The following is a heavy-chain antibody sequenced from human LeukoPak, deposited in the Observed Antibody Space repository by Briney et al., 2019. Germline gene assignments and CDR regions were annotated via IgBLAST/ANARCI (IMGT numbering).Heavy chain of an antibody. CDR1: GDTFIPYT. CDR3: ARDHCSPGTCLGGH. CDR2: IIPSLDVA. Sequence: SVKVSCKASGDTFIPYTFSWVRQAPGQGLEWMGRIIPSLDVANYAQKFQGRVTLSVDRDTATTYMEVTSLRSEDTAIYYCARDHCSPGTCLGGHWGQGTLVTVSS. J-gene: IGHJ4*02. D-gene: IGHD2-15*01. V-gene: IGHV1-69*04.